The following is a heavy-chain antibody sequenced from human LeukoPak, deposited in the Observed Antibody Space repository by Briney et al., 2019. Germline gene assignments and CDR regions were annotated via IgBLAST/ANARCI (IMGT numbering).Heavy chain of an antibody. CDR1: GGSINSGNYF. D-gene: IGHD4-23*01. V-gene: IGHV4-39*07. CDR2: IYYSGIT. J-gene: IGHJ5*02. CDR3: AREGLMTTVVTEMAWFDP. Sequence: SETLSLTCSVSGGSINSGNYFWGWIRQPPGKGLQWIGSIYYSGITYYNSSLKSRVTISVDTSKNQFSLKLSSVTAADTAVYYCAREGLMTTVVTEMAWFDPWGQGTLVTVSS.